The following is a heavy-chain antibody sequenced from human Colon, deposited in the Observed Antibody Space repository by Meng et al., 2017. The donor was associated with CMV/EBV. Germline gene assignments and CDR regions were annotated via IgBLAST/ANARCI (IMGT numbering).Heavy chain of an antibody. CDR1: GHTFTTYW. CDR3: ARGVIAVGQRHFLAH. Sequence: GGSLRLSCVVSGHTFTTYWMTWVRQAPGKGLEWVANTKQDGTESYYVDSVKGRFTISRDNRNASLYLQMNSLRVEDTAVYYCARGVIAVGQRHFLAHWGQGTLVTVSS. CDR2: TKQDGTES. D-gene: IGHD6-19*01. V-gene: IGHV3-7*03. J-gene: IGHJ4*02.